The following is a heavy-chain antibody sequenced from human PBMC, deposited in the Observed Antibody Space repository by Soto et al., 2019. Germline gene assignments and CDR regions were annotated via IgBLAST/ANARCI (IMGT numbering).Heavy chain of an antibody. J-gene: IGHJ6*02. CDR1: GFSLNTNGMG. CDR3: AGWNCESGLDV. V-gene: IGHV2-5*02. CDR2: IYWVEDK. D-gene: IGHD1-7*01. Sequence: QITLKESGPTLVSPTQTLTLTCSFSGFSLNTNGMGVGWIRQTPGKALGWLAFIYWVEDKRYSPSLRTRLTVTTLTPKIEVVLTLTNLDPLDTVTFFCAGWNCESGLDVWGQGTTVTVSS.